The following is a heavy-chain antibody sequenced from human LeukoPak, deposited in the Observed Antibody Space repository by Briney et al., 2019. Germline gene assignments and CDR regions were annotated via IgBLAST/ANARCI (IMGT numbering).Heavy chain of an antibody. V-gene: IGHV4-31*03. Sequence: SETLSLTCTVSGGSISSGGYYWSWIRQHPGKGLEWIGYIYYSGSTYYNPSLKSRVTISVDTSKNQFSLKLSSVTAADTAVYYCARSTRMLYGRFDYWGQGTLVTVSS. CDR3: ARSTRMLYGRFDY. D-gene: IGHD3-16*02. CDR1: GGSISSGGYY. J-gene: IGHJ4*02. CDR2: IYYSGST.